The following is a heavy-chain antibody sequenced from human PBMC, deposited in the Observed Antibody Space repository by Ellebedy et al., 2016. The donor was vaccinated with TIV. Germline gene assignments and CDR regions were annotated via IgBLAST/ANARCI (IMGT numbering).Heavy chain of an antibody. CDR3: ARVDG. CDR1: GYSFTGYF. CDR2: INATSGGT. D-gene: IGHD5-24*01. V-gene: IGHV1-2*02. Sequence: AASVKVSCKASGYSFTGYFMHWVRQAPRQGPEWMGWINATSGGTMYTQKFQGRVVMTRDTSITTAYMELSGLTSDDTAVYYCARVDGWGQGTLVTVSS. J-gene: IGHJ4*02.